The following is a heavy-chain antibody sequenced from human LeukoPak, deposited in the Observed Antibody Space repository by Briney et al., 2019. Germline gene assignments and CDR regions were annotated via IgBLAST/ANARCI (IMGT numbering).Heavy chain of an antibody. CDR2: INTNTGNP. CDR3: ARDLGSLTYYYDSSGGGGFDY. J-gene: IGHJ4*02. Sequence: GASVKVSCKASGYTFTSYAMNWVRQAPGQGLEWMGRINTNTGNPTYAQGFTGRFVFSLDTSVSTAYLQISSLKAEDTAVYYCARDLGSLTYYYDSSGGGGFDYWGQGTLVTVSS. V-gene: IGHV7-4-1*02. D-gene: IGHD3-22*01. CDR1: GYTFTSYA.